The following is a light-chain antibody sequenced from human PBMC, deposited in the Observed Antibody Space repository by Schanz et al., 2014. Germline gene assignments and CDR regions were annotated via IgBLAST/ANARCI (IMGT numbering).Light chain of an antibody. CDR3: QQYGTSPRT. J-gene: IGKJ1*01. CDR1: QSVSSN. CDR2: GAS. V-gene: IGKV3-15*01. Sequence: EIVMTQSPATLSVSPGERATLSCRASQSVSSNLAWYQQKPGQAPRLLIYGASTRATGIPARFSGSGSGTDFTLTINRLEPEDFAAYYCQQYGTSPRTFGQGTKVEIK.